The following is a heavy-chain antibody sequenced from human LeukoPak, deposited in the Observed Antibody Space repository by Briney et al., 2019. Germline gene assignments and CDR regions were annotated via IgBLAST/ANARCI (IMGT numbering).Heavy chain of an antibody. CDR1: GFTFSTYA. Sequence: PGGSLRLSCAASGFTFSTYAMSWVRQAPGKGLEWVSAITGSGGGTYYADSVKGRFTISRDNSKNTLYLRMNSLRAEDTALYYCAKQMASSFYDYWGQGTLVTVSS. D-gene: IGHD2-15*01. CDR3: AKQMASSFYDY. J-gene: IGHJ4*02. CDR2: ITGSGGGT. V-gene: IGHV3-23*01.